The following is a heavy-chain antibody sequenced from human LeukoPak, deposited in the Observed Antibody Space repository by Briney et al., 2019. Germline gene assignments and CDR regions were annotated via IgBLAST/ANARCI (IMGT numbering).Heavy chain of an antibody. V-gene: IGHV3-48*03. Sequence: GGSLRLSCAASGFIFSTYEMNWVRQAPGKGLEWVSFISSSGSNIYYADSVKGRFTISRDNAKNSLYLQMNSLRADDTAVYYCARLRSKYWFDPWGQGTLVTVSS. CDR3: ARLRSKYWFDP. CDR1: GFIFSTYE. D-gene: IGHD4-11*01. J-gene: IGHJ5*02. CDR2: ISSSGSNI.